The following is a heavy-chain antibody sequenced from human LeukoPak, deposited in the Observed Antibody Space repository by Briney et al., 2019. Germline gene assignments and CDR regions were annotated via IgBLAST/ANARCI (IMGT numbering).Heavy chain of an antibody. V-gene: IGHV4-34*01. J-gene: IGHJ5*02. CDR1: GGPFSGYY. D-gene: IGHD6-13*01. Sequence: PSETLSLTCAVYGGPFSGYYWSWIRQPPGKGLEWIGEINHSGSTNYNPSLKSRVTISVDTSKNQFSLKLSSVTAADTAVYYCARGRYSSSWLQPWGQGTLVTVSS. CDR3: ARGRYSSSWLQP. CDR2: INHSGST.